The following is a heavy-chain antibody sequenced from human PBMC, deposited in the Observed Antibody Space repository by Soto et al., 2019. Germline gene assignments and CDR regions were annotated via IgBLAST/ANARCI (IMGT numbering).Heavy chain of an antibody. D-gene: IGHD3-22*01. V-gene: IGHV4-61*01. CDR1: GVSVSSGSYY. Sequence: PSETLSLTCTVSGVSVSSGSYYWSWIRQPPGKGLERIGYIYYSGSTNYNPSLKSRVTISVDTSKNQFSLKLSSVTAADTAVYYCARFPVAGYYDSSGYYSLHWGQGTLVTVS. J-gene: IGHJ4*02. CDR3: ARFPVAGYYDSSGYYSLH. CDR2: IYYSGST.